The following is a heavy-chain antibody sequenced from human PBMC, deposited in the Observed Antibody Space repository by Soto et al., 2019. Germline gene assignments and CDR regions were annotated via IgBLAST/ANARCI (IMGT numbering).Heavy chain of an antibody. J-gene: IGHJ6*02. CDR1: GYTFTSYY. D-gene: IGHD5-18*01. V-gene: IGHV1-46*01. CDR2: INPSGGST. Sequence: GASVKVSCKASGYTFTSYYMHCVRQAPGQGLEWMGIINPSGGSTSYAQKFQGRVTMTRDTSTSTVYMELSSLRSEDTAVYYCAAVDTERYYYGMDVWGQGTTVTSP. CDR3: AAVDTERYYYGMDV.